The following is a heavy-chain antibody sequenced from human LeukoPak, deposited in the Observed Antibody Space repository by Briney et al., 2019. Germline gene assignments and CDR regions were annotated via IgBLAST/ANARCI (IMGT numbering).Heavy chain of an antibody. V-gene: IGHV4-34*01. Sequence: SQTLSLTCAVYGGSFSGYYWSWIRQPPGKGLEWIGEINHSGSTNYNPSLKSRVTISVDTSKNQFSLKLSSVTAADTAVYYCAIPRGLQRTLTNWGQGTLVTVSS. CDR2: INHSGST. CDR1: GGSFSGYY. D-gene: IGHD3-9*01. CDR3: AIPRGLQRTLTN. J-gene: IGHJ4*02.